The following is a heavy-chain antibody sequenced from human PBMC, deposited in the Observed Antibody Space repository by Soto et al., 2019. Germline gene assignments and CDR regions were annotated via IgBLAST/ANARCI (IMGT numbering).Heavy chain of an antibody. V-gene: IGHV1-18*01. CDR2: ISPYTGNT. J-gene: IGHJ6*02. CDR1: GYIFVNYG. Sequence: QVQLVQSGDEVKKPGASVKVSCKASGYIFVNYGIAWVRQAPGQGLGWMGWISPYTGNTHSATKVQGRLTMTTDTSTSTAYMDLGSLTSDDTAVYYCVMVDNYVTPTPQDVWAQGTTVTVSS. CDR3: VMVDNYVTPTPQDV. D-gene: IGHD3-16*01.